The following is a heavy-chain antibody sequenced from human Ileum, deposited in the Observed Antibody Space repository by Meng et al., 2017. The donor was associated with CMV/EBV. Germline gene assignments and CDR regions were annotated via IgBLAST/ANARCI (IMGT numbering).Heavy chain of an antibody. CDR3: ARGVTLYGDYFFDY. J-gene: IGHJ4*02. V-gene: IGHV3-53*01. CDR1: GFTVSSNY. Sequence: GESRKISGAASGFTVSSNYMSWVRQAPGKGLEWVSVIYSGGSTYYADSVKGRFTISRDNSKNTLYLQMNSLRAEDTAVYYCARGVTLYGDYFFDYWGQGTLVTVSS. CDR2: IYSGGST. D-gene: IGHD4-17*01.